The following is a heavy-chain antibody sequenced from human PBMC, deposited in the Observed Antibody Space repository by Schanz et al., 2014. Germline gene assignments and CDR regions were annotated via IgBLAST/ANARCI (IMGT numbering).Heavy chain of an antibody. CDR2: ISGSGGNT. D-gene: IGHD5-18*01. Sequence: EVQLLESGGGLVQPGGSLRLSCAASGFIFSGYAMSWVRQAPGRGLEWVSIISGSGGNTYYADAVRGRFTISRDNSKTTVYLQMNSLRAEDTAVYYGAKDAANTAMITDYFDYWGQGTLVTVSS. CDR3: AKDAANTAMITDYFDY. V-gene: IGHV3-23*01. CDR1: GFIFSGYA. J-gene: IGHJ4*01.